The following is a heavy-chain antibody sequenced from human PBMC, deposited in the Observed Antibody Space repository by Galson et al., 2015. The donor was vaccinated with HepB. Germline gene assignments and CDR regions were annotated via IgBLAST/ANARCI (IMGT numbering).Heavy chain of an antibody. CDR1: GFTFSSYS. J-gene: IGHJ5*02. CDR3: ARDQGLTAAAP. D-gene: IGHD6-13*01. Sequence: SLRLSCAASGFTFSSYSMNWVRQAPGKGLEWVSYISSTSSTIYYADSVKGRFTISRDNAKNSLYLQMNSLRAEDTAVYYCARDQGLTAAAPWGQGTLVTVSS. CDR2: ISSTSSTI. V-gene: IGHV3-48*01.